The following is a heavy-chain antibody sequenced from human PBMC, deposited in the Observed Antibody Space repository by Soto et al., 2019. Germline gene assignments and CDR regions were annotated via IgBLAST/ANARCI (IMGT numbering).Heavy chain of an antibody. J-gene: IGHJ4*02. Sequence: SETLSLTCSVSGFAISRGYYWSWVRQPPGKGLEWIGSIYPSVSSYHNPSLATRLRLSIDTSKNQFTLNLTSVTAADTALYFCAREKVGTTFFDNWGQGIRVTVSS. CDR3: AREKVGTTFFDN. CDR1: GFAISRGYY. V-gene: IGHV4-38-2*02. CDR2: IYPSVSS. D-gene: IGHD1-1*01.